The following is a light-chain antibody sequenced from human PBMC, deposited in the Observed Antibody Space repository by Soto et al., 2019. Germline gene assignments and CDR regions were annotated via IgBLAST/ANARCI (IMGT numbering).Light chain of an antibody. Sequence: DIQMTQSPSTLSGSVGDRVTITCGPSQPISSWLAWYQQKPAKAPPLLIYAASTLQSGVPSTFSGSGSATAFTPTISCLQSEDFATYYCQQYYSYPRTFGQGTKVDIK. CDR1: QPISSW. V-gene: IGKV1-5*01. J-gene: IGKJ1*01. CDR2: AAS. CDR3: QQYYSYPRT.